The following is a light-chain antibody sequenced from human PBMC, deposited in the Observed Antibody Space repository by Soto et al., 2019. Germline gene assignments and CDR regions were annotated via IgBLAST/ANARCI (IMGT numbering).Light chain of an antibody. CDR1: QTISSDY. CDR2: GAA. CDR3: QRYGSPPT. Sequence: EILLTQSPGTLSLSPGERATLSCRASQTISSDYLAWYQQKPGQAPRLLIFGAATRAADIPDRFSGSGSGTDFTLTISRLEPEDFAVYYCQRYGSPPTFGQGTKVDIK. V-gene: IGKV3-20*01. J-gene: IGKJ1*01.